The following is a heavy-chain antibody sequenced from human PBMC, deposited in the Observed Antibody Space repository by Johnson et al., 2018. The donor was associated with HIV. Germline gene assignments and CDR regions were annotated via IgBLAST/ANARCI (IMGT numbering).Heavy chain of an antibody. J-gene: IGHJ3*02. D-gene: IGHD5-24*01. CDR3: ARGRDGYNADAFYI. CDR1: GFTVSSNY. V-gene: IGHV3-66*01. Sequence: VQLVESGGGLVQPGGSLRLSCAASGFTVSSNYMSWVRQAPGKGLEWVSVIYSGGSTYYADSVKDRFTISRDNSKNTLYLQMNSLRAEDTAVYYCARGRDGYNADAFYIWGQGTVVTVSS. CDR2: IYSGGST.